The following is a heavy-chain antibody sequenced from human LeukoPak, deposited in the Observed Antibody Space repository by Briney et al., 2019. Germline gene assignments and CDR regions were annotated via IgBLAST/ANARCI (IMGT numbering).Heavy chain of an antibody. Sequence: SETLSLTCAVYGGSFSGYYWSWIRQPAGKGLEWIGRIYTSGSTNYNPSLKSRVTMSVDTSKNQFSLNLDSVTAADTAIYYCARVSSSWHYFDYWGQGTLVAVSS. CDR1: GGSFSGYY. J-gene: IGHJ4*02. D-gene: IGHD6-13*01. CDR2: IYTSGST. V-gene: IGHV4-59*10. CDR3: ARVSSSWHYFDY.